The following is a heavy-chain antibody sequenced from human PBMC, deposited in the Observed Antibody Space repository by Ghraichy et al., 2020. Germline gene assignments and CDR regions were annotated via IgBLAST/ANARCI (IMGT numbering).Heavy chain of an antibody. CDR1: GFTFSSYA. D-gene: IGHD6-19*01. CDR3: AKDSAVAGTSKSFDY. J-gene: IGHJ4*02. V-gene: IGHV3-23*01. Sequence: LSLTCAASGFTFSSYAMTWVRQAPGKGLEWVSNISGSGGDTYYVDSVKGRFTISRYNSKNSLNLQMNSLRVEDTAVYYCAKDSAVAGTSKSFDYCGQGTLVTVSS. CDR2: ISGSGGDT.